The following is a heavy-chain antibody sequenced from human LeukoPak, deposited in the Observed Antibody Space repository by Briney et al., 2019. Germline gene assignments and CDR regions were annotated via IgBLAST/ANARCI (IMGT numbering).Heavy chain of an antibody. CDR1: GGSISSGGYY. CDR2: IYYSGST. Sequence: PSQTLSLTCTVSGGSISSGGYYWSWIRQHPGKGLEWIGYIYYSGSTYYNPSLKSRVTISVDTSKNQFSLKLSSVTAADTAVYYCARDFADYGDSRDAFDIWGQGTMVTVS. CDR3: ARDFADYGDSRDAFDI. D-gene: IGHD4-17*01. V-gene: IGHV4-31*03. J-gene: IGHJ3*02.